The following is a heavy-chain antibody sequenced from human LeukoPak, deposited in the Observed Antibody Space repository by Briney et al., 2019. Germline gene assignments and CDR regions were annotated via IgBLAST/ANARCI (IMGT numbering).Heavy chain of an antibody. D-gene: IGHD5-18*01. CDR3: AKGYSYGYGDAFDI. J-gene: IGHJ3*02. CDR1: GFTFDDYA. Sequence: GGSLRLSCAASGFTFDDYAMHWVQQAPGKGLEWVSGISWNSGSIGYADSVKGRFTISRDNAKNSLYLQMNSLRAEDTALYYCAKGYSYGYGDAFDIWGQGTMVTVSS. V-gene: IGHV3-9*01. CDR2: ISWNSGSI.